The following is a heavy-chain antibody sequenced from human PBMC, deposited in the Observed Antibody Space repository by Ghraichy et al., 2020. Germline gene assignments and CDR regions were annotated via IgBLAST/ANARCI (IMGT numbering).Heavy chain of an antibody. J-gene: IGHJ5*02. CDR3: CAQGRRIFGVVSWFDP. CDR2: IKSKADSGTT. Sequence: GALRLSCVASGFAFKNAWMNWVRQAPGKGLEWVGRIKSKADSGTTEYAAPVNGRFTISRDDSNDTLYLEMSSLKSEDTALYYCCAQGRRIFGVVSWFDPWCQGTVVTVS. V-gene: IGHV3-15*01. CDR1: GFAFKNAW. D-gene: IGHD3-3*01.